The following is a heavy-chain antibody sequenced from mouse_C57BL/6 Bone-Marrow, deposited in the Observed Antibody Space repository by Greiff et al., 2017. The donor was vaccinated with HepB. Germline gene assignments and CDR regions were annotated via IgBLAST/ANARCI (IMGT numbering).Heavy chain of an antibody. CDR1: GFSLSTFGMG. CDR3: ARKGGLYDGYHGAMDY. V-gene: IGHV8-8*01. CDR2: IWWDDDK. J-gene: IGHJ4*01. Sequence: QVTLKVSGPGILQPSQTLSLTCSFSGFSLSTFGMGVGWIRQPSGKGLEWLAHIWWDDDKYYNPALKSRPTISKDTSKNQVFLKIANVDTADTATYYCARKGGLYDGYHGAMDYWGQGTSVTVSS. D-gene: IGHD2-3*01.